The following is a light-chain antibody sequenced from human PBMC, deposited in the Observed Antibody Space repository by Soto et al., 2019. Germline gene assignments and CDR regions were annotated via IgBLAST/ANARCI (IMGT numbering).Light chain of an antibody. V-gene: IGKV3-15*01. CDR1: QSVSTN. CDR2: GAS. J-gene: IGKJ2*01. Sequence: EIVMTQSPDTLSVSPGERATLSCRASQSVSTNLAWYQQKPGKAPRLLLYGASTRATGIPARFSGSGSGTEFTLTVSSLQSEDFAVEHCQQYNNWPYTFGQVTKLEIK. CDR3: QQYNNWPYT.